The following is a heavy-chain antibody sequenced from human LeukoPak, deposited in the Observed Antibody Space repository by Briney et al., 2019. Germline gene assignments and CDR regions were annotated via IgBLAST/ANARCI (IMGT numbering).Heavy chain of an antibody. D-gene: IGHD6-13*01. CDR2: ISWNSGSI. Sequence: DRSLRLSCAASGFTFDDYAMHWVRQAPGKGLEWVSGISWNSGSIGYADSVKGRFTISRDNAKNSLYLQMNSLRAEDTALYYCAKAFDPLIAAAAIHFDYWGQGTLVTVSS. J-gene: IGHJ4*02. CDR3: AKAFDPLIAAAAIHFDY. CDR1: GFTFDDYA. V-gene: IGHV3-9*01.